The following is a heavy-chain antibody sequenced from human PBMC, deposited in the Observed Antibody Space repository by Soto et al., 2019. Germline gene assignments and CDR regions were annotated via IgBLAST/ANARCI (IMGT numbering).Heavy chain of an antibody. CDR2: IRNSGDRT. D-gene: IGHD3-3*01. J-gene: IGHJ3*01. V-gene: IGHV3-23*01. CDR1: GFTFNNYA. CDR3: AKRLTVFGVVIKDAFGL. Sequence: PGGSLRLSCAASGFTFNNYAMSWVRQAPGKGLEWVSSIRNSGDRTDYADSVKGRFSIYRDNFRNTLYLQMSSLRVEDTAVYYCAKRLTVFGVVIKDAFGLWGQGTMVTVSS.